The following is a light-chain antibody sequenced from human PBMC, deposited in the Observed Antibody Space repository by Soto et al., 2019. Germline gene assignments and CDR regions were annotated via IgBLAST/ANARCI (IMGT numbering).Light chain of an antibody. J-gene: IGLJ2*01. Sequence: QSALTQPASVSGSPGQSITISCTGTSSDVGGYNYVSWYQHHPGKAPKVMIYDVSNRPSGVSNRFSGSKSGNTASLTISGLQAEDEADYYCSSYTSSDTYVALGGGTKLTVL. V-gene: IGLV2-14*03. CDR1: SSDVGGYNY. CDR2: DVS. CDR3: SSYTSSDTYVA.